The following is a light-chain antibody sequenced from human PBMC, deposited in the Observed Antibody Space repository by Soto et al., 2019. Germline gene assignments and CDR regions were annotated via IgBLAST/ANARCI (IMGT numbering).Light chain of an antibody. CDR1: SSDVGGYNY. CDR2: DVS. V-gene: IGLV2-11*01. CDR3: CSYAGSSTYV. J-gene: IGLJ1*01. Sequence: QSALTQPRSVSGSPGQSVTISCTGTSSDVGGYNYVSWYQQHPGKAPKLMIYDVSQRPSGVPDRFSGSESGNTASLTIAGLQSEDEADYYCCSYAGSSTYVFGSGTKLTVL.